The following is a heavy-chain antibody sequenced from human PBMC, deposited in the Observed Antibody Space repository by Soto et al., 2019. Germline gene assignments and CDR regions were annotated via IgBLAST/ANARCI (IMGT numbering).Heavy chain of an antibody. J-gene: IGHJ4*02. Sequence: GGSLRLSCAASGFSFSTYAMSWVRQAPGKGLEWVSTISARGDIIYYADSVKGRFTISRDNSRNTLYLQMKSLRAEDTAIYYCDKDRGDGDYWGRGTLVTVSS. CDR2: ISARGDII. CDR1: GFSFSTYA. CDR3: DKDRGDGDY. D-gene: IGHD3-10*01. V-gene: IGHV3-23*01.